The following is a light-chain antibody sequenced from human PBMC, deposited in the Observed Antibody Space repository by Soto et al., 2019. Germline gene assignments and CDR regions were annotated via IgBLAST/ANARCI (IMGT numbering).Light chain of an antibody. CDR1: SSNIGSYY. J-gene: IGLJ2*01. V-gene: IGLV1-47*01. Sequence: QSVLTQPPSASGTPGQRVTISCSGSSSNIGSYYVYWYQQLPGTAPKLLIYRNDQRPSGVPDRFSGSKSGTSASLAISGLRSEDEADYHCAAWDDSLRVVFGGGTKLTVL. CDR2: RND. CDR3: AAWDDSLRVV.